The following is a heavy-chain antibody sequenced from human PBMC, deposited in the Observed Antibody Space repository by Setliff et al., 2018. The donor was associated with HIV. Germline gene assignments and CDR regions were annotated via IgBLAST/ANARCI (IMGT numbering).Heavy chain of an antibody. D-gene: IGHD2-15*01. CDR2: MNPNSGNT. Sequence: ASVKVSCKASGYTFTSSDINWVRQATGQGLEWMGWMNPNSGNTGYAQRFQGRVSMTRNTSISTAYMELNSLMSEDTAVYFCAIRREVVVATTRRGLDIWGQGTMVTVSS. J-gene: IGHJ3*02. CDR1: GYTFTSSD. CDR3: AIRREVVVATTRRGLDI. V-gene: IGHV1-8*02.